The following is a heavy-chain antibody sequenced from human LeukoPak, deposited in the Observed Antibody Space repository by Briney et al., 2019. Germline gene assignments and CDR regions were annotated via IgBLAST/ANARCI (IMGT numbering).Heavy chain of an antibody. V-gene: IGHV4-59*01. D-gene: IGHD1-26*01. Sequence: SETLSLTCSVSGASINGFFWNWVRQAPEKGLEWIGYVSHRGATTSNPTLKSRVSITIDTSKSQISLTMTSVTAADSALYYCARDRRGSFYTFDLWGPGTTVSVS. CDR1: GASINGFF. J-gene: IGHJ6*02. CDR2: VSHRGAT. CDR3: ARDRRGSFYTFDL.